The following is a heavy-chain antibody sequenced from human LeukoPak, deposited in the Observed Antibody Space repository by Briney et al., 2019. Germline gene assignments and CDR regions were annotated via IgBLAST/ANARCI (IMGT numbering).Heavy chain of an antibody. J-gene: IGHJ4*02. D-gene: IGHD6-19*01. V-gene: IGHV3-11*04. CDR3: ARLRYSSGWFEKTQSLYYFDY. CDR2: ISSSGSTI. Sequence: PGGSLRLSCAASGFTFSDYYMSWIRQAPGKGLEWVSYISSSGSTIYYADSVKGRFTISRDNAKNSLYLQMNSLRAEDTAVYYCARLRYSSGWFEKTQSLYYFDYWGQGTLVTVSS. CDR1: GFTFSDYY.